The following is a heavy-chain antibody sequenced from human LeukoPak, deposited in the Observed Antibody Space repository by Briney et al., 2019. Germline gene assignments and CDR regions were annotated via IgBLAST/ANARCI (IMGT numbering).Heavy chain of an antibody. Sequence: PGGSLRLSCAASGFTFSSYSMNWVRQAPGKGLEWVSYISSSSSTIYYADSVKGRFTISRDNAKNSLYLQMNSLRAEDTAVYYCARDSLAGGIFGVVIYESFDYWGQGTLVTVSS. V-gene: IGHV3-48*01. J-gene: IGHJ4*02. CDR3: ARDSLAGGIFGVVIYESFDY. CDR1: GFTFSSYS. CDR2: ISSSSSTI. D-gene: IGHD3-3*01.